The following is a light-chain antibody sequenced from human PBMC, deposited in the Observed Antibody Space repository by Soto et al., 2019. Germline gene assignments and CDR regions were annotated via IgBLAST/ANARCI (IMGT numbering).Light chain of an antibody. CDR3: VLYMGSGVYV. CDR2: STN. CDR1: SASVSTSSY. V-gene: IGLV8-61*01. Sequence: QTVVTQEPSFSVSPGGTVTLTCGLSSASVSTSSYASWYQQTPAQAPRSPLYSTNNRYSGVPDRFSGSILGNKAALSITRAQADDESDYSCVLYMGSGVYVFGTGTKVTVL. J-gene: IGLJ1*01.